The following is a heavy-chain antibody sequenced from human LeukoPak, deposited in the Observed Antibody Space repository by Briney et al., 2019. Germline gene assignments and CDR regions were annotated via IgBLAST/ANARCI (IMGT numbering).Heavy chain of an antibody. J-gene: IGHJ4*02. CDR2: MNPNSGNT. Sequence: ASVKVSCKASGYTFTSYDINWVRQATGQGLEWMGWMNPNSGNTGYAQKFQGRVTMTRNTSISTAYMELSSLRSEDTAVYYCAADRHYDYVWGSYRTLDYWGQGTLVTVSS. D-gene: IGHD3-16*02. CDR1: GYTFTSYD. V-gene: IGHV1-8*01. CDR3: AADRHYDYVWGSYRTLDY.